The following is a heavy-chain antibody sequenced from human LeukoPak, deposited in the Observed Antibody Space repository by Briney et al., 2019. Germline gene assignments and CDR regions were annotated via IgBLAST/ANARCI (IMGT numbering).Heavy chain of an antibody. D-gene: IGHD6-13*01. CDR1: GGSISSSSYY. CDR2: IYYSGST. Sequence: PSETLSLTCTVSGGSISSSSYYWGWIRQPPGKGLEWIGSIYYSGSTYYNPSLKSRVTISVDTSKNQFSLKLSSVTAADTAVYYCARVAAKGASSSRYGRFDYWGQGTLVTVSS. V-gene: IGHV4-39*07. CDR3: ARVAAKGASSSRYGRFDY. J-gene: IGHJ4*02.